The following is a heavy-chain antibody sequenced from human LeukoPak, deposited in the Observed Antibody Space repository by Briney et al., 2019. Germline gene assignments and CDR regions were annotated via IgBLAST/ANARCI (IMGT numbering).Heavy chain of an antibody. CDR3: ARVYRPMAGTGYYFDY. J-gene: IGHJ4*02. CDR1: GFTVSSNY. Sequence: GSLRLSCAASGFTVSSNYMSWVRQAPGKGLEWVSVIYSGGSTYYADSVKGRFTISRDNSENTLYLQMNSLRAEDTAVYYCARVYRPMAGTGYYFDYWGQGTLVTVSS. D-gene: IGHD6-19*01. V-gene: IGHV3-53*01. CDR2: IYSGGST.